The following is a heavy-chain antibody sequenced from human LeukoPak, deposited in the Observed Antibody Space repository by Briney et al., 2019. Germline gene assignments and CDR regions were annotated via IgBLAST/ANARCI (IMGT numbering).Heavy chain of an antibody. Sequence: PSETLSLTCAVYGGSFSGYYWSWIRQPPGKGLEWMGEINHSGSTNYNPSLKSRVTISVDTSKNQHSLKLSSVTDADTAVYYCARVTYYYDSSGYLGDAFDIWGQGTMVTVSS. CDR3: ARVTYYYDSSGYLGDAFDI. CDR1: GGSFSGYY. CDR2: INHSGST. V-gene: IGHV4-34*01. J-gene: IGHJ3*02. D-gene: IGHD3-22*01.